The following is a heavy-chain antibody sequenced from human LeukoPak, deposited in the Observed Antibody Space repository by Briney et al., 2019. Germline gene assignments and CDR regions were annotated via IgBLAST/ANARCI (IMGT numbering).Heavy chain of an antibody. CDR2: ISSSSSYI. J-gene: IGHJ4*02. CDR1: GFTFSSYS. CDR3: ARDKIVGATNFDY. V-gene: IGHV3-21*04. D-gene: IGHD1-26*01. Sequence: GGSLRLSCAASGFTFSSYSMNWVRQAPGKGLEWVSSISSSSSYIYYADSVKGRFTISRDNAKNSLYLQMNSLRAEDTAVYYCARDKIVGATNFDYWGQGTLVIVSS.